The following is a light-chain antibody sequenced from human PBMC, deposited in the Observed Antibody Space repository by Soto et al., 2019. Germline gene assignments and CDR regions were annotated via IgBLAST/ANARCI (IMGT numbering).Light chain of an antibody. J-gene: IGKJ1*01. Sequence: EIVLTQSPDPLSLSPGERATLSCRSSQSVYNNYLAWYQQKPGQPPRLLISGASTRATGIAGRFSGSGSGTEFTLTISSLQSEDVSIYYCHQYNNWPPETFGQGTKVDIK. CDR3: HQYNNWPPET. V-gene: IGKV3-15*01. CDR1: QSVYNNY. CDR2: GAS.